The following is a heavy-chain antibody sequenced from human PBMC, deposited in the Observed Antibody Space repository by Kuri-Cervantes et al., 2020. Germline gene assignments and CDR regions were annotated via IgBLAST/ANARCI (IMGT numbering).Heavy chain of an antibody. CDR1: GFTFRSYD. CDR2: ISTDGGGT. CDR3: ATDSYGSGTYPFSLGC. J-gene: IGHJ4*02. D-gene: IGHD3-10*01. Sequence: GGSLRLSCTASGFTFRSYDMTWVRQAPGKGLEWVSAISTDGGGTYYTDSVRGRFTISRDNSKSTLYLQMNSLRAEDTAVYYCATDSYGSGTYPFSLGCWGQGTLVTVSS. V-gene: IGHV3-23*01.